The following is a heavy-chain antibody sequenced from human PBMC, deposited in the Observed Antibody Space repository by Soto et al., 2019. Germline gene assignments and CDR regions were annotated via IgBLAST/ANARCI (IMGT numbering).Heavy chain of an antibody. CDR3: ARHSTSAPKDY. J-gene: IGHJ4*01. V-gene: IGHV5-51*01. Sequence: GESLKISCKGAGYSFTTYWIAWVRQMPGKGQEWVGIIYPGDSDTRYSPSFEGHVTISVDKSISTAFLQWNSLKASDNAIYYCARHSTSAPKDYWGQGTLVTVPQ. CDR1: GYSFTTYW. CDR2: IYPGDSDT. D-gene: IGHD3-10*01.